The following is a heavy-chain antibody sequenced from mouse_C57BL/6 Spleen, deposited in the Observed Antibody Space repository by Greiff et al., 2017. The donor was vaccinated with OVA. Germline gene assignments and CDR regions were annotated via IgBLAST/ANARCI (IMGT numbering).Heavy chain of an antibody. CDR3: ARRNYYGSFDY. V-gene: IGHV1-54*01. J-gene: IGHJ2*01. Sequence: VQRVESGAELVRPGTSVKVSCKASGYAFTNYLIEWVKQRPGQGLEWIGVINPGSGGTNYNEKFKGKATLTADKSSSTAYMQLSSLTSEDSAVYFCARRNYYGSFDYWGQGTTLTVSS. CDR1: GYAFTNYL. CDR2: INPGSGGT. D-gene: IGHD1-1*01.